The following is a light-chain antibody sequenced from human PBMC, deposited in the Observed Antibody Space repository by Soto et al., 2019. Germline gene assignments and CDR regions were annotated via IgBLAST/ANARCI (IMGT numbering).Light chain of an antibody. CDR1: QSVSSN. CDR3: QQHSNWPLT. CDR2: AAS. J-gene: IGKJ4*01. Sequence: EIVMTQSPATLSVSPGERATLSCRASQSVSSNLAWYQQKPGQAPRLLIYAASTRATGIPARFSGSGSGTEFTLTISSLQSEDFAVSYCQQHSNWPLTFGGGTKVDIK. V-gene: IGKV3D-15*01.